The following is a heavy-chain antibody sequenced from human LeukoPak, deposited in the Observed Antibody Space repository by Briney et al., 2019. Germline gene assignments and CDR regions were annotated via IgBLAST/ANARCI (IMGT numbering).Heavy chain of an antibody. CDR1: GFTFSDYY. CDR2: ISSSGSTI. CDR3: ARVNSRFWFDP. J-gene: IGHJ5*02. Sequence: GGSLRLSCAASGFTFSDYYMSWIRQAPGKGLEWVSYISSSGSTIYYADSVKGRFTISRDNAKNPLYLQMNSLRAEDTAVYYCARVNSRFWFDPWGQGTLVTVSS. V-gene: IGHV3-11*01.